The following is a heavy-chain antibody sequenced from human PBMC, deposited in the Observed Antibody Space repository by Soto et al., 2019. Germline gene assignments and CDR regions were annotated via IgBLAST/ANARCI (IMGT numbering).Heavy chain of an antibody. CDR1: GYTFTIYY. J-gene: IGHJ6*02. CDR2: INTSGGSP. Sequence: ASVKVFCKAFGYTFTIYYIHWVRQAPGQGLEWMGVINTSGGSPTYAQKFQDRVTMTRDTSTSTVYMELSSLRSEDTAVYYCARGGRHSDYYYYYGMDVWGQGTTVTVSS. CDR3: ARGGRHSDYYYYYGMDV. D-gene: IGHD6-25*01. V-gene: IGHV1-46*01.